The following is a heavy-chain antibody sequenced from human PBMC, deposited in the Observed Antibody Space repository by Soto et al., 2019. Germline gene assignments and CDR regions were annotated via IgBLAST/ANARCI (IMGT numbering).Heavy chain of an antibody. CDR2: IIPVFNTT. Sequence: QVQLVQSGAEVKKPGSSVKVSCKASGGTFSSYAFSWVRQAPGQGLEWMGGIIPVFNTTNYAQKFQGRVTIIADESTGTVYMELSSLRSEDTAVYYCAREGEYSTGWYSLDYWGQGTLVTVSS. CDR3: AREGEYSTGWYSLDY. V-gene: IGHV1-69*01. J-gene: IGHJ4*02. CDR1: GGTFSSYA. D-gene: IGHD6-19*01.